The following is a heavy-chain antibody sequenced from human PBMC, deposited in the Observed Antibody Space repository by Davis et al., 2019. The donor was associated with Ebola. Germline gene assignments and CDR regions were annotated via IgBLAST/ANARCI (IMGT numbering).Heavy chain of an antibody. D-gene: IGHD2-2*01. Sequence: PGGSLRLSCTVSGGSVSSGSYYWSWIRQPPGKGLEWIGYIYYSGSTNYNPSLKSRVTISVDTSKNQFSLKLSSVTAADTAVYYCAREYCSSTSCYYPYYYYMDVWGKGTTVTVSS. J-gene: IGHJ6*03. V-gene: IGHV4-61*01. CDR3: AREYCSSTSCYYPYYYYMDV. CDR1: GGSVSSGSYY. CDR2: IYYSGST.